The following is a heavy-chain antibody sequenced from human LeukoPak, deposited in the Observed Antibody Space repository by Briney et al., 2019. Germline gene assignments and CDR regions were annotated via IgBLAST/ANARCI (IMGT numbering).Heavy chain of an antibody. V-gene: IGHV4-34*01. CDR3: ARSRLHPIIFDY. CDR2: INHSGST. Sequence: GSLRLSCAASGFTVSSNYMSWVRQAPGKGLEWIGEINHSGSTNYNPSLKSRVTISVDTSKTQFSLKLSSVTAADTAVYYCARSRLHPIIFDYWGQGTLVTVSS. CDR1: GFTVSSNY. D-gene: IGHD5-24*01. J-gene: IGHJ4*02.